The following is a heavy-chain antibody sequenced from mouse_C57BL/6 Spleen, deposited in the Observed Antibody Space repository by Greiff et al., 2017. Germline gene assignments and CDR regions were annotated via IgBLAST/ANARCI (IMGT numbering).Heavy chain of an antibody. D-gene: IGHD2-2*01. CDR2: ISYDGSN. V-gene: IGHV3-6*01. Sequence: EVKLQESGPGLVKPSQSLSLTCSVTGYSITSGYYWNWIRQFPGNKLEWMGYISYDGSNNYNPSLKNRISITRDTSKNQFFLKLNSVTTEDTATYYCARGGDGYDWYFDVWGTGTTVTVSS. J-gene: IGHJ1*03. CDR3: ARGGDGYDWYFDV. CDR1: GYSITSGYY.